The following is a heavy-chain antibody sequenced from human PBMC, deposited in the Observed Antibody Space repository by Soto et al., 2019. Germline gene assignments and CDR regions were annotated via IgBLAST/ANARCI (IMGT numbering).Heavy chain of an antibody. Sequence: QVQLVESGGGVVQPGRSLRLSCAASGFPFTTYGMRWVREGPGKGLEWAAVISYDGSNTYYADSVKGRFTISRDNSKNTLYLQMNSLSPEDTALYYCVGGQYYFDYRGQGTLVTVSS. J-gene: IGHJ4*02. CDR2: ISYDGSNT. CDR3: VGGQYYFDY. D-gene: IGHD3-10*01. V-gene: IGHV3-30*03. CDR1: GFPFTTYG.